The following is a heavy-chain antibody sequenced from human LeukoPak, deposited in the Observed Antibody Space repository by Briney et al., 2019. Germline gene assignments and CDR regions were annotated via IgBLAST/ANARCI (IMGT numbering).Heavy chain of an antibody. CDR1: GYSFTSYW. V-gene: IGHV5-51*01. CDR2: IYPGDSDT. CDR3: ARHETHPGYCSSTSCYGYYYYMDV. J-gene: IGHJ6*03. Sequence: GESLKISCKGSGYSFTSYWIGWVRQLPGKGLEWMGIIYPGDSDTRYSPSFQGQVTISADKSISTAYLQWSSLKASDTAMYYCARHETHPGYCSSTSCYGYYYYMDVWGKGTTVTVSS. D-gene: IGHD2-2*01.